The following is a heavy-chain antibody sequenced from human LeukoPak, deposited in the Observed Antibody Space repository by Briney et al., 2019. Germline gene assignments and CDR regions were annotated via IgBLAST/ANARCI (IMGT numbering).Heavy chain of an antibody. V-gene: IGHV3-23*01. J-gene: IGHJ4*02. CDR2: ITGSGSRT. D-gene: IGHD4-23*01. CDR3: AKSRLVVTAFDY. CDR1: GFTFSSSW. Sequence: GGSLRLSCAASGFTFSSSWMTWARQAPVKGLEWVSVITGSGSRTYYADSVKGRFTISRDNSRNTLFLQMNSLRGEATAVYYCAKSRLVVTAFDYWGQGTLVTVSS.